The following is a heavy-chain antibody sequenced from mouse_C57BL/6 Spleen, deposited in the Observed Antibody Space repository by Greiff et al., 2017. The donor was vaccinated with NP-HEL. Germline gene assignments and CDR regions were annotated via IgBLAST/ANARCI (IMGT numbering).Heavy chain of an antibody. CDR1: GYTFTSYW. J-gene: IGHJ4*01. V-gene: IGHV1-55*01. CDR2: IYPGSGST. CDR3: ASSQYYYAMDY. Sequence: QVQLQQPGAELVKPGASVKMSCKASGYTFTSYWITWVKQRPGQGLEWIGDIYPGSGSTNYNEKFKSKATLTVDTSSSTAYMQLSILTSEDSAVYYCASSQYYYAMDYWGQGTSVTVSS. D-gene: IGHD6-1*01.